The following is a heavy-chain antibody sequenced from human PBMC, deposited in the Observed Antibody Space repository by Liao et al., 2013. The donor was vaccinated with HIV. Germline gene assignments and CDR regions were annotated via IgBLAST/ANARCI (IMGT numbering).Heavy chain of an antibody. Sequence: QVQLQQWGAGLLKPSETLSLTCAVYGGSFSGYYWSWIRQSPGKGLEWIGEINHSGSTNYSPSLKSRVTISVDTSKNQFSLKLRSVTAADTAVYYCARGYGPSHSYYYMDVWGKGTTVTVSS. CDR3: ARGYGPSHSYYYMDV. CDR2: INHSGST. J-gene: IGHJ6*03. V-gene: IGHV4-34*01. D-gene: IGHD4-17*01. CDR1: GGSFSGYY.